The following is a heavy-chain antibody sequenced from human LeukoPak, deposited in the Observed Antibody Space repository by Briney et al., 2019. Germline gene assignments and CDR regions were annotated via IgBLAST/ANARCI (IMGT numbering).Heavy chain of an antibody. J-gene: IGHJ4*02. V-gene: IGHV1-46*01. CDR3: ARVTRSTQAFDY. CDR1: GGTFSSYA. CDR2: INPSGGST. D-gene: IGHD2-2*01. Sequence: ASVKVSCKASGGTFSSYAISWVRQAPGQGLEWMGIINPSGGSTSYAQKFQGRVTMTRDTSTSTVYMELSSLRSEDTAVYYCARVTRSTQAFDYWGQGTLVTVSS.